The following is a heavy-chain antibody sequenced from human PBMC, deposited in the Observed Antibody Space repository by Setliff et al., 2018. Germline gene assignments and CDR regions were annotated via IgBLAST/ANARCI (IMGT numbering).Heavy chain of an antibody. Sequence: ETLSLTCAVYGGSFSGYYWSWIRQPPGKGLEWVANIKKDGSEKYHVDSVKGRFTISRDNAKNSLFLQMNSLRAEDTAVYYCAREQFVGDYWGQGTLVTVSS. D-gene: IGHD3-10*01. V-gene: IGHV3-7*03. J-gene: IGHJ4*02. CDR1: GGSFSGYY. CDR3: AREQFVGDY. CDR2: IKKDGSEK.